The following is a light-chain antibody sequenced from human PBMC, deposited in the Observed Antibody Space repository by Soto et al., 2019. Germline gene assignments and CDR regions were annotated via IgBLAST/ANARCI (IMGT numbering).Light chain of an antibody. CDR2: AAT. CDR3: LQDYNYPRT. CDR1: QGIRND. J-gene: IGKJ1*01. Sequence: IQMTQSPSSLSASVGDRVTITCRASQGIRNDLGWYQQKPGEAPNLQIYAATSLRSGVPSRFSGSGSGTDFTLTISSRQPEDFATYYRLQDYNYPRTFGQGTKVEVK. V-gene: IGKV1-6*02.